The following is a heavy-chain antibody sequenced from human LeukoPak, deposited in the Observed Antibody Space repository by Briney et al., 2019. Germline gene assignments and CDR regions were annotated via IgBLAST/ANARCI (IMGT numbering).Heavy chain of an antibody. Sequence: PGGSLRLSCAGSGFTLSSYEMNWVRQAPGKGLEWVSYISSSGSTKYYADSVKGRFTISRDNAKNLLYLQMNSLRAEDTAVYYCAKGGVYTADDAFDIWGQGTMVTVSS. CDR1: GFTLSSYE. CDR3: AKGGVYTADDAFDI. CDR2: ISSSGSTK. J-gene: IGHJ3*02. V-gene: IGHV3-48*03. D-gene: IGHD3-16*01.